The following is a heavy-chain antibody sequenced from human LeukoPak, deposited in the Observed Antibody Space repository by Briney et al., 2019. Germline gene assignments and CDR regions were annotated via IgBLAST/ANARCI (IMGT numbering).Heavy chain of an antibody. CDR3: VSFYETY. CDR2: INSEGSWT. Sequence: GGSLRLSCAASGNYWMHWVRQAPGKGLVWVSHINSEGSWTSYADSVKGRFTISKDNAKNTVYLQMNSLRAEDTAVYYCVSFYETYWGRGTLVTVSS. J-gene: IGHJ4*02. CDR1: GNYW. V-gene: IGHV3-74*01. D-gene: IGHD2/OR15-2a*01.